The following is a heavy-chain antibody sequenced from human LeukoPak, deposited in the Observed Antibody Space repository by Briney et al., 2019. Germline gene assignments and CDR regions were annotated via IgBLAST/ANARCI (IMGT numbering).Heavy chain of an antibody. Sequence: GGSLRLPCAASGFTFSSYSMNWVRQAPGKGLEWVSSIISSSSYIYYADSVKGRFIISRNNDKNSLYLQMNSLRAKDTAVYYCARDPRGLHYGMDVWGQGTTVTVSS. CDR2: IISSSSYI. CDR1: GFTFSSYS. J-gene: IGHJ6*02. CDR3: ARDPRGLHYGMDV. V-gene: IGHV3-21*01.